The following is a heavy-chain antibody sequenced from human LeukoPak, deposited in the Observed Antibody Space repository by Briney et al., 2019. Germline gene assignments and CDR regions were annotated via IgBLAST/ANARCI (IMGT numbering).Heavy chain of an antibody. CDR3: AKVYRRTSGEYIGYFDC. CDR2: IGSGGET. Sequence: GGSLRLSCAASGFTFSSYGMHWVRQAPGKGLEWVSAIGSGGETYYADSVKGRFTISRDNSKNTLHLQMNSLRAEDTAVYFCAKVYRRTSGEYIGYFDCWGQGTLVTVSS. D-gene: IGHD4-17*01. J-gene: IGHJ4*02. V-gene: IGHV3-23*01. CDR1: GFTFSSYG.